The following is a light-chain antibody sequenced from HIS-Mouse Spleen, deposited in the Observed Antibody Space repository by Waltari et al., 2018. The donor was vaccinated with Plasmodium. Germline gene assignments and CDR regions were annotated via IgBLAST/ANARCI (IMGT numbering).Light chain of an antibody. Sequence: QSALTQPASVSGSPGQSIPISCTGTSSDVGSYNLVSWYQQHPGKAPKLMIYEGSKRPSGVSIRFSGSKSGNTASLTISGLQAEDEADYYCCSYAGSSTFVVFGGGTKLTVL. CDR1: SSDVGSYNL. J-gene: IGLJ2*01. V-gene: IGLV2-23*03. CDR2: EGS. CDR3: CSYAGSSTFVV.